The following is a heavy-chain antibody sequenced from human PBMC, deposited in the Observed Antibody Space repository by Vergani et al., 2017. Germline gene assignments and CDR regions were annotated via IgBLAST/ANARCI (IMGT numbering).Heavy chain of an antibody. Sequence: QVQLVQSGAEVKKPGASVKVSCKASGYTFTSYYMHWVRQAPGQGLEWMGIINPSGGSTSYAQKFQGRVTMTRDTSTSTVYMELGGLRSEDTAVYYCAALPLQTQQEVTSWGQGTLVTVSS. D-gene: IGHD6-13*01. CDR3: AALPLQTQQEVTS. J-gene: IGHJ5*02. CDR2: INPSGGST. CDR1: GYTFTSYY. V-gene: IGHV1-46*01.